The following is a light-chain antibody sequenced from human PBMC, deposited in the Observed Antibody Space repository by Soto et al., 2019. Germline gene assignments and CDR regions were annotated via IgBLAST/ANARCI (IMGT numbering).Light chain of an antibody. V-gene: IGLV2-14*01. CDR2: DVS. J-gene: IGLJ1*01. CDR3: SSYTSSSRYV. Sequence: QSVLTQPASVSGSPGQSITLSCTGNSSDIGAYNFVSWYQQHPGKAPKFMIYDVSIRPSGVSNRFSGSKSGNTASLPISGLQAEDEADYYCSSYTSSSRYVFGTGTQVTVL. CDR1: SSDIGAYNF.